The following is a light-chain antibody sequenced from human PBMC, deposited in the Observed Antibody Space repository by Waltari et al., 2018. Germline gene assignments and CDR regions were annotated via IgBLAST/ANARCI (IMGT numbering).Light chain of an antibody. Sequence: AIQLTKSPSSLSASLGDRVTITCPASQGISSALAWYQQKPGKAPKLLIYDASSLESGVPSRFSGSGSGTDFTLTISSLQPEDFATYYCQQFNSYPQTFGQGTKLEIK. CDR2: DAS. V-gene: IGKV1-13*02. CDR3: QQFNSYPQT. CDR1: QGISSA. J-gene: IGKJ2*01.